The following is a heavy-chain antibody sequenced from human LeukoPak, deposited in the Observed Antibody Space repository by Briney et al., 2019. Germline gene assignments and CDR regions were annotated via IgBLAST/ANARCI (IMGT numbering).Heavy chain of an antibody. CDR1: GFTFSSYG. CDR3: AKVGDTAMNGGYYYGMDV. Sequence: QSGGSLRLSCAASGFTFSSYGMHWVRQAPGKGLEWVAVISYDGSNKYYADSVKGRFTISRDNSKNTLYLQMNSLRAEDTAVYYCAKVGDTAMNGGYYYGMDVWGQGTTVTVSS. V-gene: IGHV3-30*18. J-gene: IGHJ6*02. CDR2: ISYDGSNK. D-gene: IGHD5-18*01.